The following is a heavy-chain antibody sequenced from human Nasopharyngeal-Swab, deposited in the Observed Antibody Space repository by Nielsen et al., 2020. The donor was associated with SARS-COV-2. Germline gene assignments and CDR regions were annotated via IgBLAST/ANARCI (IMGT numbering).Heavy chain of an antibody. CDR1: GFTFSDYW. CDR2: INSDGSST. Sequence: GESLKISCAASGFTFSDYWMHWVREAPGKGLVWVSRINSDGSSTNYADSVKGRFTISRDNAKNTLYLQMNSLSVEDTAVYYCAVVLSSRGQGTLVTVSS. V-gene: IGHV3-74*01. J-gene: IGHJ4*02. CDR3: AVVLSS. D-gene: IGHD2-15*01.